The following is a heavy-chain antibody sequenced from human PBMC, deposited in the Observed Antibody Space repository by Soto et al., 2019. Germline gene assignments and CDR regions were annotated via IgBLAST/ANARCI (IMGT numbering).Heavy chain of an antibody. V-gene: IGHV1-69*01. D-gene: IGHD3-3*01. Sequence: QVLLVQSGAEVKKPGSSVKISCKASGGSFANSAINWVRQTPGQGLEWLGGFIPVYRTLNYAQKFQGRVTITADESTGTAYMTLNSLASNDTAVYYCATGVIWIGYFTVDSWGQGTRVTVSS. CDR2: FIPVYRTL. CDR3: ATGVIWIGYFTVDS. CDR1: GGSFANSA. J-gene: IGHJ4*02.